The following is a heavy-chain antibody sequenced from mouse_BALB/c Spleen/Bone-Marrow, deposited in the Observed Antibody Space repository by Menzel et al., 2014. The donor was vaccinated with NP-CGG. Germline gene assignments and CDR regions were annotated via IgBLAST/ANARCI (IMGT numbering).Heavy chain of an antibody. Sequence: VQLQQSGAELAKPGASVRMSCKASGYTFTSYWMHWVKQRPGQGLEWIGYINPSTGYTEYNQKLKDKATLTADKSSSTAYMQLSSLTSEDSAVYYCARSGGGYDGFAYWGQGTLVTVSA. CDR2: INPSTGYT. CDR3: ARSGGGYDGFAY. CDR1: GYTFTSYW. V-gene: IGHV1-7*01. J-gene: IGHJ3*01. D-gene: IGHD2-2*01.